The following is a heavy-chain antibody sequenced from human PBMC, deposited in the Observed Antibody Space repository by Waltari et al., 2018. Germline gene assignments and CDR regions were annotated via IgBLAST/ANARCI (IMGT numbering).Heavy chain of an antibody. Sequence: QVQLQQWGAGLLKPSETLSLTRAVYGGSSSGYYWSWTRRPPGKGLAWIGESNHSGSTNYNPSLKSRVTISVDTSKTQFSLKLSSVTAADTAVYYCARGRVTMVRGAMRVWGQGTLVTVSS. D-gene: IGHD3-10*01. CDR1: GGSSSGYY. CDR2: SNHSGST. V-gene: IGHV4-34*01. CDR3: ARGRVTMVRGAMRV. J-gene: IGHJ4*02.